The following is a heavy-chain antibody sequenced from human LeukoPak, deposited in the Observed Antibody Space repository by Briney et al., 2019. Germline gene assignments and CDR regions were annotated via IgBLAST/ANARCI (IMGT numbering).Heavy chain of an antibody. J-gene: IGHJ4*02. CDR3: AKDAITMIVVVIGPRYFDS. D-gene: IGHD3-22*01. CDR1: GYTFTSYG. V-gene: IGHV1-18*01. CDR2: ISAYNGNR. Sequence: ASVKVSCKASGYTFTSYGISWVRQAPGQGLEWMGWISAYNGNRNYAQKLQGRVTMTTDTSTSTAYMELRSLRSDDTAVYYCAKDAITMIVVVIGPRYFDSGGQGTLVTVSS.